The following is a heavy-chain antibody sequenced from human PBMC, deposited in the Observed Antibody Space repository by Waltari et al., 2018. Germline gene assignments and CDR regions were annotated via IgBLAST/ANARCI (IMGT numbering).Heavy chain of an antibody. D-gene: IGHD3-22*01. CDR2: INHSGST. CDR3: ARDGDYYYSSGYEGWFDP. V-gene: IGHV4-34*01. Sequence: QVQLQQWGAGLLKPSETLSLTCAVYGGSFSGYYWSWIRQPPGKGLEWIGEINHSGSTNYNPSLKSRVTISVDTAKNQFSLKLSSVTAADTAVYYGARDGDYYYSSGYEGWFDPWGQGTLVTVSS. CDR1: GGSFSGYY. J-gene: IGHJ5*02.